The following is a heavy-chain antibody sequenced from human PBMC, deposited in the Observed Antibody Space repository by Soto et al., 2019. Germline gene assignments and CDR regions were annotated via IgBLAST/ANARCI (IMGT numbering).Heavy chain of an antibody. CDR1: GYTFTGYY. Sequence: QVQLVQSGAEVKKPGASVKVSCKASGYTFTGYYMHWVRQAPGQGLEWMGWINPNSGGTNYAQKFQGWVTMTRDTSISTAYMELSRLRSDDTAVYYCAIDYCSGGSCYSRDFDYWGKGTLVTVSS. V-gene: IGHV1-2*04. D-gene: IGHD2-15*01. J-gene: IGHJ4*02. CDR2: INPNSGGT. CDR3: AIDYCSGGSCYSRDFDY.